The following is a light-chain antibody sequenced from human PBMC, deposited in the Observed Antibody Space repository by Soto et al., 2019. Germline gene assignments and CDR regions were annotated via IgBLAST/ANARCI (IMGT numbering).Light chain of an antibody. CDR2: STS. J-gene: IGKJ2*01. CDR1: QSVSSTY. V-gene: IGKV3-20*01. CDR3: QQYGGSPRYT. Sequence: EIVLTQSPGTLSLSPGERATLSCRASQSVSSTYLAWYQQRSGQATRLLIYSTSSSSTGIPDRFSGSGSGTDFTLTISRLEPEDVAVYYCQQYGGSPRYTFGQGTKMEI.